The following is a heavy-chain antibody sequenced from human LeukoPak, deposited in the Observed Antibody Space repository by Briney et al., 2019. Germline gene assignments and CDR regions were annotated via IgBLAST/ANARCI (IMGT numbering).Heavy chain of an antibody. J-gene: IGHJ4*02. CDR1: GFTSSDYS. V-gene: IGHV3-48*01. CDR2: IGIDSGNT. D-gene: IGHD5-24*01. Sequence: GGALRLSCAASGFTSSDYSMNWVRQAPGKGQERISYIGIDSGNTKYADSVKGRFIISGNKAKNSRYLKMKRLRVEEKAVYYCARDYKYVFDNWGQGTLVSVSS. CDR3: ARDYKYVFDN.